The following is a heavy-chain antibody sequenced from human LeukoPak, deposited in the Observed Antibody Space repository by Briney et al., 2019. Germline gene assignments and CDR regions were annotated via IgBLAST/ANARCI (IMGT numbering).Heavy chain of an antibody. D-gene: IGHD6-6*01. Sequence: GGSLRLSCAASGFTFSTYSINWVRPAPGKGLEWVSYICSSSSTISYADSVKGRFTISRDDAKNSLYLQMNSRRDEDTAMYYCAGRRSAASPVHYCDYWGQGALVTVSS. V-gene: IGHV3-48*02. CDR3: AGRRSAASPVHYCDY. CDR2: ICSSSSTI. CDR1: GFTFSTYS. J-gene: IGHJ4*02.